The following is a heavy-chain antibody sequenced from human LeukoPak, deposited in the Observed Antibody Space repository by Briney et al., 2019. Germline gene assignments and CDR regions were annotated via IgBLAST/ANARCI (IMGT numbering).Heavy chain of an antibody. V-gene: IGHV3-23*01. J-gene: IGHJ4*02. D-gene: IGHD5-18*01. Sequence: GGSLRLSCAASGFTFSSYAMSWVRQAPGKGLEWVSAISASGGSTYYADSVKGRFTISRDNSKNTLYLQMNSLRAEDTAVYYCASSGYSYGYMSDAYWGQGTLVTVSS. CDR1: GFTFSSYA. CDR3: ASSGYSYGYMSDAY. CDR2: ISASGGST.